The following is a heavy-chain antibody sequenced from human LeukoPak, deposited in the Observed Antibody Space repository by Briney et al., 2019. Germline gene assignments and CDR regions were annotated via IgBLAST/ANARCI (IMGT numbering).Heavy chain of an antibody. CDR1: GFTFSSYG. CDR3: AKGKVLRFLEWLPEGDYYMDV. D-gene: IGHD3-3*01. V-gene: IGHV3-30*02. J-gene: IGHJ6*03. CDR2: IRYDGSNK. Sequence: PGGSLRLSCAASGFTFSSYGMHWVRQAPGKGLEWVAFIRYDGSNKYYADSVKGRFTISRDNSKNTLYLQMNSLRAEDTAVYYCAKGKVLRFLEWLPEGDYYMDVWGKGTTVTASS.